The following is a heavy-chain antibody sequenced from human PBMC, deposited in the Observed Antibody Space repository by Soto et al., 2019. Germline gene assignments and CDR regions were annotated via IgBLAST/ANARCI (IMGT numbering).Heavy chain of an antibody. CDR3: ASGDIVLVPAAIYYYYGMDV. D-gene: IGHD2-2*01. V-gene: IGHV1-69*12. Sequence: QVQLVQSGAEVKKPGSSVKVSCKASGGTFSSYAISWVRQAPGQGLEWMGGIIPIFGTANYAQKFQGRVTITADESXXTXYXELSSLRSEDTAVYYCASGDIVLVPAAIYYYYGMDVWGQGTTVTVSS. CDR1: GGTFSSYA. J-gene: IGHJ6*02. CDR2: IIPIFGTA.